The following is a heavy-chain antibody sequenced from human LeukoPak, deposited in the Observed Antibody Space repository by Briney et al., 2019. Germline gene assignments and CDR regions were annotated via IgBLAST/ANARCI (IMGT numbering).Heavy chain of an antibody. V-gene: IGHV3-30*04. CDR1: GFTFSSYA. D-gene: IGHD6-6*01. CDR3: ARDPVSSSYQGYYYYYMDV. J-gene: IGHJ6*03. CDR2: ISYDGSNK. Sequence: PGGSLRLSCAASGFTFSSYAMHWVRQAPGKGLEWVAVISYDGSNKYYADSVKGRFTISRDNSKNTLYLQMNSLRAEDTAVYYCARDPVSSSYQGYYYYYMDVWGKGTTVTVSS.